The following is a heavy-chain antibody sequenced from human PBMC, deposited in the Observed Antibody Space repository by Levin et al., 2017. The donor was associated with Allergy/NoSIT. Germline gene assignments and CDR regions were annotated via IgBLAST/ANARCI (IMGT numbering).Heavy chain of an antibody. Sequence: PSETLSLTCTVSGGSISSYYWSWIRQPPGKGLEWIGYIYYSGSTNYNPSLKSRVTISVDTSKNQFSLKLSSVTAADTAVYYCASLRSPWTGYSSSWGTFDYWGQGTLVTVSS. J-gene: IGHJ4*02. D-gene: IGHD6-13*01. CDR2: IYYSGST. CDR1: GGSISSYY. V-gene: IGHV4-59*01. CDR3: ASLRSPWTGYSSSWGTFDY.